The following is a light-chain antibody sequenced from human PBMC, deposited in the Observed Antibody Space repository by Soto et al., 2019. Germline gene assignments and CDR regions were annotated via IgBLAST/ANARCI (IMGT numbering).Light chain of an antibody. CDR3: LQDYNYPRP. CDR2: AAS. V-gene: IGKV1-6*01. Sequence: AIQMTQSPSSLSASVGDRVTITCRASQGIRNDLGWYQQKPGKAPKLLIYAASSLQSGVPSRFSGSGSGPDLTLTISSLQPEDFATYYCLQDYNYPRPFGQGTKVDI. CDR1: QGIRND. J-gene: IGKJ1*01.